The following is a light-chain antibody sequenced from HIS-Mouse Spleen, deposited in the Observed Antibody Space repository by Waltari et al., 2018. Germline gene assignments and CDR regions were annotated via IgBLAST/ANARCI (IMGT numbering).Light chain of an antibody. CDR2: EVS. CDR3: SSYAGSNNLGV. CDR1: SSDVGGYNY. V-gene: IGLV2-8*01. Sequence: QSALTQPPSAPGSPGQSVTISCTRTSSDVGGYNYVSWYQQHPGKAPKLMIYEVSKRRSGVPDRFSGSKSGNTASLTVSGLQAEDEADYYCSSYAGSNNLGVFGTGTKVTVL. J-gene: IGLJ1*01.